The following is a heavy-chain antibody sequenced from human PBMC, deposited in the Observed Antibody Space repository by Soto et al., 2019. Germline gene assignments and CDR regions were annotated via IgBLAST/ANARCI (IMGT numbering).Heavy chain of an antibody. CDR1: GGSISSGGYY. CDR3: ARSEDINYYYYMDV. D-gene: IGHD2-15*01. Sequence: QVQLQESGPGLVKPSQTLSLTCTVSGGSISSGGYYWSWIRQHPGKGLEWIGYIYYSGSTYYHPYLKSRITISLDTSKTQFSLKLSSVTAADTAVYFCARSEDINYYYYMDVWGKGTTVTVSS. V-gene: IGHV4-31*03. J-gene: IGHJ6*03. CDR2: IYYSGST.